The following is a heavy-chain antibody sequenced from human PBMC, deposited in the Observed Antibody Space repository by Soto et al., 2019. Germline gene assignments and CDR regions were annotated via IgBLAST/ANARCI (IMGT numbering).Heavy chain of an antibody. CDR1: GFAFSSYV. J-gene: IGHJ3*02. CDR3: AKDLHDFWTNDAFDI. Sequence: EVQLLESGGGLVQPGGSLRLSCAASGFAFSSYVMSWVRQAPGKGLEWVSAISGSGGSTFYADSVQGRFTISRDNSKNTLYLQMISLRVEDTAVYYCAKDLHDFWTNDAFDIWGQGTMVTVSS. V-gene: IGHV3-23*01. D-gene: IGHD3-3*01. CDR2: ISGSGGST.